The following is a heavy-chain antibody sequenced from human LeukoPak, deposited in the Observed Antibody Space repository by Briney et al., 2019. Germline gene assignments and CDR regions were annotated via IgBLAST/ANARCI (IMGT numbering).Heavy chain of an antibody. CDR1: GYTLTSYG. Sequence: ASVKVSCKASGYTLTSYGISWVRQAPGQGVEWMGWISAYNGNTRYAQKLQGRVTMTTDSSTSTAYMELRSLRSDDTAVYYCARGPIIDIVVIPAAADYYHMDVWGKGTTVTVSS. D-gene: IGHD2-2*01. CDR2: ISAYNGNT. J-gene: IGHJ6*03. CDR3: ARGPIIDIVVIPAAADYYHMDV. V-gene: IGHV1-18*01.